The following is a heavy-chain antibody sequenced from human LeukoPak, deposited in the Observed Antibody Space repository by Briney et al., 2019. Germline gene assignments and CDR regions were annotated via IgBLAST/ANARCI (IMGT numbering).Heavy chain of an antibody. D-gene: IGHD6-19*01. CDR2: ISSNSYHI. CDR1: GFTFSSYS. V-gene: IGHV3-21*01. J-gene: IGHJ4*02. Sequence: GGSLRLSCVASGFTFSSYSMNWVRQAPGKGLERVSSISSNSYHIYYADSLKGRFTISRDNAENSLYLQMNSLRAEDTAVYYCARSPPGSGWLDSWGQGTLVTVSS. CDR3: ARSPPGSGWLDS.